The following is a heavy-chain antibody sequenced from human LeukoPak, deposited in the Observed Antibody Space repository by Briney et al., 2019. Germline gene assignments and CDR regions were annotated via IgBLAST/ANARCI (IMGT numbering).Heavy chain of an antibody. CDR3: ARVGFGELLNDY. CDR1: GYTFTGYY. Sequence: ASVKVSCKASGYTFTGYYMHWLRQAPGQGLEGMGWINPNSGGTNYAQKFQGRVTMARDTSISTAYMELSRLRSDDTAVYYCARVGFGELLNDYWGQGTLVTVSS. D-gene: IGHD3-10*01. CDR2: INPNSGGT. V-gene: IGHV1-2*02. J-gene: IGHJ4*02.